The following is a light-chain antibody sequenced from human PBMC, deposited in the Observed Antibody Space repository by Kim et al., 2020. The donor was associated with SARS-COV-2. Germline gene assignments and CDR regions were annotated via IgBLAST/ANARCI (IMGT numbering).Light chain of an antibody. J-gene: IGLJ1*01. CDR3: CSYVGSNKFYV. CDR2: EVT. CDR1: SSDVGGHNY. Sequence: QSVVTQPPSASGSPGQSVTISCTGTSSDVGGHNYVSWYQQHPGKAPKLMIYEVTKRPSGVPDRFSGSKSGNTAYLTVSGLQAEDEADYYCCSYVGSNKFYVFGTGTKVTVL. V-gene: IGLV2-8*01.